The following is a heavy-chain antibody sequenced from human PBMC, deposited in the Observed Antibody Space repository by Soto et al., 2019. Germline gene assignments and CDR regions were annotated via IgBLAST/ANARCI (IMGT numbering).Heavy chain of an antibody. Sequence: PSETLSLTCTVSGGSISSYYWSWIRQPPGKGLEWIGYNYYSGSTNYNPSLKSRVTITVDTSKNQFSLKLSSVTAADTAVYYCASTTYYYDSSGYYPDYFDYWGQGTLVTVSS. CDR3: ASTTYYYDSSGYYPDYFDY. V-gene: IGHV4-59*01. CDR1: GGSISSYY. J-gene: IGHJ4*02. CDR2: NYYSGST. D-gene: IGHD3-22*01.